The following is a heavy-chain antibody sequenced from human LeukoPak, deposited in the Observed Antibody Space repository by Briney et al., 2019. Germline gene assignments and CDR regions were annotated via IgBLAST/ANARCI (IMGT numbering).Heavy chain of an antibody. CDR2: IYYSGST. CDR1: GGSISSSSYY. D-gene: IGHD3-22*01. J-gene: IGHJ3*02. V-gene: IGHV4-39*07. CDR3: ARTYYYDSSGYSYDAFDI. Sequence: PSETLSLTCTVSGGSISSSSYYWGWIRQPPGKGLEWIGSIYYSGSTYYNPSLKSRVTISVDTSKNQFSLKLSSVTAADTAVYYCARTYYYDSSGYSYDAFDIWGQGTMVTVSS.